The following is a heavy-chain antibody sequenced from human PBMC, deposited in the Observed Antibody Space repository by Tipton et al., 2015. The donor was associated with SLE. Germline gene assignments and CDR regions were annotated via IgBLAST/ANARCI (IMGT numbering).Heavy chain of an antibody. V-gene: IGHV3-30*02. J-gene: IGHJ4*02. CDR3: AKDLDYYGSGSFF. D-gene: IGHD3-10*01. CDR2: IRYDGSNK. CDR1: GFTFSSYG. Sequence: SGFTFSSYGMHWVRQAPGKGLEWVAFIRYDGSNKYYADSVKGRFTISRDNSKNTLYLQMNSLRAEDTAVYYCAKDLDYYGSGSFFWGQGTLVTVSS.